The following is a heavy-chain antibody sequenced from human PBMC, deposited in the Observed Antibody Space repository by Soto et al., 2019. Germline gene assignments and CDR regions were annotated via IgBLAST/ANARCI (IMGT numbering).Heavy chain of an antibody. V-gene: IGHV3-33*01. CDR3: ARDGDVNTGFGKDY. J-gene: IGHJ4*02. Sequence: QVQLVESGGGVVQPGRSLRLSVEASGFPFSGYGLNWVRQAQGRGLGWVAFIWHDGGNKFYAESVKGRFTISRDNSKNTLYLQMTSLSAEDTAMYYCARDGDVNTGFGKDYWGQGTLVTVSS. CDR2: IWHDGGNK. D-gene: IGHD3-16*01. CDR1: GFPFSGYG.